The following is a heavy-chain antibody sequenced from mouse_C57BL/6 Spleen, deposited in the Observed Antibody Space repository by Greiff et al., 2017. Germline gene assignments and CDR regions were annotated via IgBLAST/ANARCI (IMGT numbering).Heavy chain of an antibody. CDR1: GYTFTDYY. D-gene: IGHD2-10*01. V-gene: IGHV1-76*01. Sequence: QVQLQQSGAELVRPGASVKLSCKASGYTFTDYYINWVKQRPGQGLEWIARIYPGSGNTYYNEKFKGKATLTAEKSSSTAYMQLSSLTSEDSAVYFCARPYYGDYYAMDYWGQGTSVTVSS. CDR3: ARPYYGDYYAMDY. J-gene: IGHJ4*01. CDR2: IYPGSGNT.